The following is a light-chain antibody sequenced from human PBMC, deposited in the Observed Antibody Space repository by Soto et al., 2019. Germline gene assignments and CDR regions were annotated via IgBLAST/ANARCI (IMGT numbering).Light chain of an antibody. V-gene: IGLV1-51*01. Sequence: QSVLTQPPSVSATPGQTVTISCSGSNSNIGNNYVSWYQQLPGTAPKLLIYDNNKRPSEIPDRFSGSKSGPSATLGITGLQTGDEAGYYCGTWDSSLSAGVFGTGTKLTVL. CDR2: DNN. CDR3: GTWDSSLSAGV. CDR1: NSNIGNNY. J-gene: IGLJ1*01.